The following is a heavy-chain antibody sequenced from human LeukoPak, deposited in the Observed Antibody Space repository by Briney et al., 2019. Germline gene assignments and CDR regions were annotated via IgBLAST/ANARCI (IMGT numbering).Heavy chain of an antibody. CDR3: AKSVYGSGTYASGAFDI. V-gene: IGHV3-23*01. Sequence: GGSLRLSCAASVFTFSSYAMSWVRQAPGKGLEWVSGVSGSGGSTYYADSVKGRFTVSRDNSKNTLYVQMNSLRAEDTAVYYCAKSVYGSGTYASGAFDIWGQGTMVTVSS. J-gene: IGHJ3*02. CDR2: VSGSGGST. CDR1: VFTFSSYA. D-gene: IGHD3-10*01.